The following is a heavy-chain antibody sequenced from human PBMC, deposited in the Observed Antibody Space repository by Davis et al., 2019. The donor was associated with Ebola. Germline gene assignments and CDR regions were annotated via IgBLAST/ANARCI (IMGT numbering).Heavy chain of an antibody. CDR1: GYTVGSDF. Sequence: GESLKIFCSASGYTVGSDFMIWARQAPGKGLEWLSMLHSVSGIFYADSVRGRFTISADTSKNTLYLQMNSLRVDDTAVYYCAKDGEWELLLFDYWGQGTLVTVSS. V-gene: IGHV3-53*01. CDR2: LHSVSGI. D-gene: IGHD1-26*01. J-gene: IGHJ4*02. CDR3: AKDGEWELLLFDY.